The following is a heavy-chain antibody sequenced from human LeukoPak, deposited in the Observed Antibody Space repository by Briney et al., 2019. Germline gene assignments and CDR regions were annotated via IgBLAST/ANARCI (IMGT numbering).Heavy chain of an antibody. J-gene: IGHJ4*02. CDR1: GFTFSSYS. CDR2: ISSSSSYI. CDR3: ARAPAGGYNEDDY. Sequence: PGGSLRLSCAASGFTFSSYSMNWVRQAPGKGLEWVSPISSSSSYIYYADSVKGRFTISRDNAKNSLYLQMNSLRAEDTAVYYCARAPAGGYNEDDYWGQGTLVTVSS. V-gene: IGHV3-21*01. D-gene: IGHD5-24*01.